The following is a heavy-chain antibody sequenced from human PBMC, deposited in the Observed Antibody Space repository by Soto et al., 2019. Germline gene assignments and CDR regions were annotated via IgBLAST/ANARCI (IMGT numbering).Heavy chain of an antibody. Sequence: EVQLLESGGGLVQPGGSLRLSCAASGFTFGSYAMNWLRQATGRGLECVSFISGSGRTTYYADSVKGRFTVSRDNSKNTLYLQMNILRDEDTALYYCAKFRGPSYSYYSMDVWGKGTTVNVSS. V-gene: IGHV3-23*01. CDR2: ISGSGRTT. CDR3: AKFRGPSYSYYSMDV. D-gene: IGHD3-16*01. J-gene: IGHJ6*03. CDR1: GFTFGSYA.